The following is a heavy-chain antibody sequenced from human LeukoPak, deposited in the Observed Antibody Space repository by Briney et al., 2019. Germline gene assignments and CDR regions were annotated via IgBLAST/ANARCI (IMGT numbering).Heavy chain of an antibody. J-gene: IGHJ4*02. CDR1: GFTFDDYA. CDR2: ISWNSGSI. D-gene: IGHD1-20*01. V-gene: IGHV3-9*01. Sequence: PGRSLRLSCAASGFTFDDYAMHWVRQAPGKGLEWVSGISWNSGSIGYADSVKGRFTISRDNAKNSLYLQMNSLRAEDTALYYCAKRPITGNLLDYWGRGTLVTVSS. CDR3: AKRPITGNLLDY.